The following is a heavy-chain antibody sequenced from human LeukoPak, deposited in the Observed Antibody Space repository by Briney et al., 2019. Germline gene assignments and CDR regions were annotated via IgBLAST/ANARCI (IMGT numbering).Heavy chain of an antibody. D-gene: IGHD6-13*01. Sequence: SVKVSCKASGFTFTSSAMQWVRQARGQRLEGIGWIVFGSGNTNYAQKFQERVTITRDMSTSTAYMELSRLRSEDTAVYYCAARGAAAGSFDYWGQGTLVTVSS. CDR2: IVFGSGNT. CDR3: AARGAAAGSFDY. V-gene: IGHV1-58*02. CDR1: GFTFTSSA. J-gene: IGHJ4*02.